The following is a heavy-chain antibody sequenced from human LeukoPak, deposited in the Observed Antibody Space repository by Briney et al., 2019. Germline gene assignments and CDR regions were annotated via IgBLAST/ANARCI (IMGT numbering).Heavy chain of an antibody. CDR3: AREKEGYYGSGSHYIFDY. V-gene: IGHV4-34*01. CDR2: INHSGST. CDR1: GGSFSGYY. J-gene: IGHJ4*02. D-gene: IGHD3-10*01. Sequence: SETLSLTCAVYGGSFSGYYWSRIRQPPGKGLEWIGEINHSGSTNYNPSLKSRVTISVDTSKNQFSLKLSFVTAADTAVYYCAREKEGYYGSGSHYIFDYWGQGTLVTVSS.